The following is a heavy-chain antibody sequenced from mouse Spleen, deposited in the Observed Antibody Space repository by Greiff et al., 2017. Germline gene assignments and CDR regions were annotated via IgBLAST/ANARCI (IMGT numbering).Heavy chain of an antibody. J-gene: IGHJ1*01. Sequence: VKVVESGPELVKPGASVKISCKASGYAFSSSWMNWVKQRPGKGLEWIGRIYPGDGDTNYNGKFKGKATLTADKSSSTAYMQLSSLTSEDSAVYFCAREDDLWYFDVWGAGTTVTVSS. CDR3: AREDDLWYFDV. CDR2: IYPGDGDT. V-gene: IGHV1-82*01. CDR1: GYAFSSSW. D-gene: IGHD2-12*01.